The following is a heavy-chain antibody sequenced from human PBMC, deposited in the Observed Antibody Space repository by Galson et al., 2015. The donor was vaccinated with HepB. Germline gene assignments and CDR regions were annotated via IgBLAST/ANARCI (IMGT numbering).Heavy chain of an antibody. CDR2: IRNRADGYAT. CDR3: ARTDVTTVTTSGDI. Sequence: SLRLSCAASGFTFSGSDINWIRQASGKGLEWIGRIRNRADGYATAHAASMRGRFTVSRDDSTNTAYLQINSLKIEDTAVYYCARTDVTTVTTSGDIWGQGTLVTVSS. D-gene: IGHD4-17*01. V-gene: IGHV3-73*01. J-gene: IGHJ4*02. CDR1: GFTFSGSD.